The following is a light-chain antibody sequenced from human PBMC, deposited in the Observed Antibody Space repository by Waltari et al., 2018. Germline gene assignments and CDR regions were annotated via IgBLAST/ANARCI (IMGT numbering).Light chain of an antibody. Sequence: QLAVTQSPSASASLGASVKLTCTLSSEHSAYAIQWHQHQPEKGPRFLMTIDGGGGHTKGDGIPDRFSGFSSGAERYLTISSLQYEDEAAYYCQTWDPDTVVFGGGTKLTV. V-gene: IGLV4-69*01. CDR1: SEHSAYA. CDR3: QTWDPDTVV. CDR2: IDGGGGH. J-gene: IGLJ2*01.